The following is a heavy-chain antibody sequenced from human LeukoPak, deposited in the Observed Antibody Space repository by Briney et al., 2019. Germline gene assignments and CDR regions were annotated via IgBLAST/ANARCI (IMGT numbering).Heavy chain of an antibody. Sequence: ASVKVSCKTSGYMFTNYAMNWVRQAPGQGLEWMGWIHPSTGNPTYAQGFTGRFVFSLDTSVSTTYLQINSLKAEDTAVYYCARAFQSLGGLSLPDYWGQGTLVTVSS. J-gene: IGHJ4*02. CDR2: IHPSTGNP. V-gene: IGHV7-4-1*02. D-gene: IGHD3-16*02. CDR3: ARAFQSLGGLSLPDY. CDR1: GYMFTNYA.